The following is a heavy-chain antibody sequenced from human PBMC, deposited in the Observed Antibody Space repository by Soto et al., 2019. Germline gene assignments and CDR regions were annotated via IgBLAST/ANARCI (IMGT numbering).Heavy chain of an antibody. Sequence: EVQLVESGGGLVQPGGSLRLSCAASGFTVSSNYMSWVRRAPGKGLEWVSVIYSGGSTYYADSVKGRFTISRDNSKNTLYLQMNSLRAEDTAVYYCARGLYSGWHYFDYWGQGTLVTVSS. D-gene: IGHD5-12*01. J-gene: IGHJ4*02. CDR3: ARGLYSGWHYFDY. CDR2: IYSGGST. CDR1: GFTVSSNY. V-gene: IGHV3-66*01.